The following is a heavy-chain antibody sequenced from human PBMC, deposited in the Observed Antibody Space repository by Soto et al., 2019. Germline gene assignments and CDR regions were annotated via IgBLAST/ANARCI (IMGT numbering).Heavy chain of an antibody. CDR3: ARHNVGGVVDH. CDR1: GGSISSYY. J-gene: IGHJ4*02. D-gene: IGHD3-16*01. V-gene: IGHV4-59*08. Sequence: QVQLQESGPGLVKPSETLSLTCTVSGGSISSYYWSWIRQPPGKGLEWIGYIYYSGSTNYNPPLKSRVTIAVDTAKNQFSLKLSSVTAADTAVYYCARHNVGGVVDHRGQGTLVTVSS. CDR2: IYYSGST.